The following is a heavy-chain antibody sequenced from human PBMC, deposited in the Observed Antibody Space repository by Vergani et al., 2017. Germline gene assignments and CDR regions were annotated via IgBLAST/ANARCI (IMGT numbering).Heavy chain of an antibody. CDR2: ISAYSGET. CDR1: GYTFTGFY. J-gene: IGHJ6*02. Sequence: QVQLVQSGAEVKKPGASVKVSCEASGYTFTGFYMHWVRQAPGQGLEWMGWISAYSGETRYARSLQGRVTMTTDASTNTAYMSLRSLRSDDTAIYYCSRGGFYTSRNDFKFYGLGVWGQGTTVTVTS. CDR3: SRGGFYTSRNDFKFYGLGV. V-gene: IGHV1-2*02. D-gene: IGHD3-3*01.